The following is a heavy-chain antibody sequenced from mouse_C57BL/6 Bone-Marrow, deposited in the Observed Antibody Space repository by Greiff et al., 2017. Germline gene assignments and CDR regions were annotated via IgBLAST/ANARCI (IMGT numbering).Heavy chain of an antibody. CDR3: ARGTGTRYFDV. V-gene: IGHV5-4*03. D-gene: IGHD4-1*01. Sequence: EVKLMESGGGLVKPGGSLKLSCAASGFTFSSYAMSWVRQTPEKRLEWVATISDGGSYTYYPDNVKGRFTISRDNAKNNLYLQMSHLKSEDTAMYYCARGTGTRYFDVWGTGTTVTVSS. J-gene: IGHJ1*03. CDR1: GFTFSSYA. CDR2: ISDGGSYT.